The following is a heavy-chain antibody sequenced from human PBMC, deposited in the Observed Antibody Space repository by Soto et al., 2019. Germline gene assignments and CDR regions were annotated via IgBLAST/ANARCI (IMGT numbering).Heavy chain of an antibody. CDR2: IIPIFGTA. D-gene: IGHD2-15*01. Sequence: AASVKVSCKASGGTFSSYAISWVRQAPGQGLEWMGGIIPIFGTANYAQKFQGRVTITADKSTSTAYMELSSLSTEDTAVYFCARDRAYCSGGTCLPFPHYYYATDVWGQGTTVTVSS. J-gene: IGHJ6*02. V-gene: IGHV1-69*06. CDR1: GGTFSSYA. CDR3: ARDRAYCSGGTCLPFPHYYYATDV.